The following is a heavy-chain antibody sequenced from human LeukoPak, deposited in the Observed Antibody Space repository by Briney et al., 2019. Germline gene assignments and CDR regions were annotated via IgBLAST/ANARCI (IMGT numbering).Heavy chain of an antibody. V-gene: IGHV1-69*05. CDR2: IIPIFGTA. D-gene: IGHD3-16*01. Sequence: SVTVSYTASGGTFISYAISWVRQAPGQGLEWMGGIIPIFGTANYAQKFQGRVTITTDESTSTAYMEPSSLSSEDTAVYYCARASWGSGYQRGYYYMDVWGKGTTVTVSS. CDR1: GGTFISYA. CDR3: ARASWGSGYQRGYYYMDV. J-gene: IGHJ6*03.